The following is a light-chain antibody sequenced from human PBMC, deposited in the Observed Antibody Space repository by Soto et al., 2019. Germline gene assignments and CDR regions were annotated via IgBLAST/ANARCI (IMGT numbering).Light chain of an antibody. CDR3: CSYAGGNTFV. CDR2: EVT. Sequence: QSALTQPASVSGSPGQSITISCAGTTTDVATYDLVSWYQHHPGTAPKVIPYEVTKRPSGVSNRFSGSKSGNTASLTISGLQPEDEADYFCCSYAGGNTFVFGGGTKLTVL. J-gene: IGLJ2*01. CDR1: TTDVATYDL. V-gene: IGLV2-23*02.